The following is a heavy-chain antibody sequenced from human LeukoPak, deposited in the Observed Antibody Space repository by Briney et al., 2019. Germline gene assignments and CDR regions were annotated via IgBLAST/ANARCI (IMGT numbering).Heavy chain of an antibody. CDR2: ISSSSSTI. CDR1: GFTFSTHS. Sequence: GGSLRLSCAASGFTFSTHSMNWVRQAPGKGLEWVSYISSSSSTIYYADSVKGRFTISRDNSKNTLYLQMNSLRAEDTAVYYCARGLTGGDPVWGQGTLVTVSS. CDR3: ARGLTGGDPV. J-gene: IGHJ4*02. D-gene: IGHD7-27*01. V-gene: IGHV3-48*01.